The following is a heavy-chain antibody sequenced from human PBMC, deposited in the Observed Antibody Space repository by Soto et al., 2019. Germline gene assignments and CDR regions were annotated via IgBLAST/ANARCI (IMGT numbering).Heavy chain of an antibody. Sequence: GGSLRLSCAASGFTFSSYSMNWVRQAPGKGLEWVGRVKSKTDGGTTDFAAPVKGRFAISRDDSKNMVYLEMNSLKTEDTAIYYCTTDSYMTNIIVSFDYWGHGTLVTVSS. V-gene: IGHV3-15*07. D-gene: IGHD4-17*01. CDR2: VKSKTDGGTT. CDR3: TTDSYMTNIIVSFDY. CDR1: GFTFSSYS. J-gene: IGHJ4*01.